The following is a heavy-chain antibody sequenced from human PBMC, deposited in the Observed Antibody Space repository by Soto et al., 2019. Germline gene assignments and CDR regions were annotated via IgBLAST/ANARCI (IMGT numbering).Heavy chain of an antibody. J-gene: IGHJ3*02. CDR3: LVTTSAFDI. CDR2: IKQGGIEK. V-gene: IGHV3-7*01. D-gene: IGHD4-17*01. Sequence: EVQLVESGGDWAQPGGSLRLSCAASGFTLSNFWVNWVRQAPGKGLEWVANIKQGGIEKNYVDSVKGRFTISRDDTKNSLFLQMNNLRAEDTAVYYCLVTTSAFDIWGRGTTVTVSS. CDR1: GFTLSNFW.